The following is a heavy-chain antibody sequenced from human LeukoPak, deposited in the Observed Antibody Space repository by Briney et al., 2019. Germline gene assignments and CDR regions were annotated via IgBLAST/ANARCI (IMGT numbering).Heavy chain of an antibody. CDR2: IYYSGST. J-gene: IGHJ4*02. D-gene: IGHD5-12*01. V-gene: IGHV4-59*11. CDR3: ARGGGWLRGDYFDY. CDR1: GGSISSHY. Sequence: SETLSLTCTVSGGSISSHYWSWIRQPPGKGLEWIGYIYYSGSTNYNPSLKSRVTISVDTSKNQFSLKLSSVTAADTAVYYCARGGGWLRGDYFDYWGQGTLVTVSS.